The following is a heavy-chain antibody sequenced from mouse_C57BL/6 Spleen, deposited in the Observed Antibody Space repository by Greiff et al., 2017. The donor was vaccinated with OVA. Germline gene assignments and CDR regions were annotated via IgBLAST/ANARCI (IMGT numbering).Heavy chain of an antibody. CDR1: GYTFTSYW. J-gene: IGHJ3*01. V-gene: IGHV1-7*01. CDR2: INPSSGYT. CDR3: ARHYGSSFPWFAY. D-gene: IGHD1-1*01. Sequence: VQLVESGAELAKPGASVKLSCKASGYTFTSYWMHWVKQRPGQGLEWIGYINPSSGYTKYNQKFKDKATLTADKSSSTAYMQLSSLTYEDSAVYYCARHYGSSFPWFAYWGQGTLVTVSA.